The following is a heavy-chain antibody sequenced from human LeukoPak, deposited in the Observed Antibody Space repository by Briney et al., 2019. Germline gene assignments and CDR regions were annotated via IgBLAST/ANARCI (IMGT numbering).Heavy chain of an antibody. D-gene: IGHD5-18*01. CDR2: ISDSGDST. V-gene: IGHV3-23*01. Sequence: PGGSLRLSCAVSGFTLSIYGMSWVRQAPGKGLEWVSAISDSGDSTYYADSVKGRFTISRDNSKNTLYLQMNSLRAEDTAIYYCATYRQVLLPFESWGQGTLVTVSS. CDR1: GFTLSIYG. J-gene: IGHJ4*02. CDR3: ATYRQVLLPFES.